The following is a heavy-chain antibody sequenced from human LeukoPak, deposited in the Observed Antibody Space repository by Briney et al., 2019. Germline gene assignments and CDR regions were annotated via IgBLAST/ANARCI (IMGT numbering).Heavy chain of an antibody. CDR2: TSGSGGST. D-gene: IGHD3-10*01. J-gene: IGHJ4*02. Sequence: GGSLRLSCAAPGFTFSSYAMSWVRQAPGKGLEWVSATSGSGGSTYYAESVKGRFTISRDNSKNTLYLQINSLRADDTAVYYCAKELVRGALGARIGRDPFDYWGQGTLVTVSS. V-gene: IGHV3-23*01. CDR1: GFTFSSYA. CDR3: AKELVRGALGARIGRDPFDY.